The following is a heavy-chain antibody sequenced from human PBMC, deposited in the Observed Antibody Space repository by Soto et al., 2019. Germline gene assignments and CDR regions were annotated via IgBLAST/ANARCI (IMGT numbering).Heavy chain of an antibody. CDR1: GFTFSSYG. V-gene: IGHV3-30*18. D-gene: IGHD3-16*01. CDR2: ISYDGSNK. CDR3: ANGGGLTSDYYYYGMDV. J-gene: IGHJ6*02. Sequence: SLRLSCAASGFTFSSYGMHWVRQAPGKGLEWVAVISYDGSNKYYADSVKGRFTISRDNSKNTLYLQMNSLRAEDTAVYYCANGGGLTSDYYYYGMDVWGQGTTVNRLL.